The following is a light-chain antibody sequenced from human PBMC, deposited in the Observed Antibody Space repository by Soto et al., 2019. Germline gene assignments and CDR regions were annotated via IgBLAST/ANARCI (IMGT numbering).Light chain of an antibody. V-gene: IGKV1-5*01. CDR2: DAS. J-gene: IGKJ1*01. CDR3: QQYNSYSGT. Sequence: DIQMTQSPSTLSASVGDRVTITCRASQSISSWLAWYQQKPGKAPKLLIYDASNLESGVPSRFSGSGSGTEFTLTISSLQPDDSATYYCQQYNSYSGTFGQGTKVDIK. CDR1: QSISSW.